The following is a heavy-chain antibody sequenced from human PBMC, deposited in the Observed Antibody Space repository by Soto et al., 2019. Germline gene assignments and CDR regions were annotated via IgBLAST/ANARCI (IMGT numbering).Heavy chain of an antibody. CDR3: ARDQGYAAGMDV. D-gene: IGHD6-25*01. Sequence: SETLSLTCNVSGGSISGYYWNWIRQTPEKGLEWIGYIDYSGTTKYNPSLKSRVSISIDTPKKQFSLKLSSVTTADTAIYYCARDQGYAAGMDVWGQGTTVTVSS. J-gene: IGHJ6*02. V-gene: IGHV4-59*01. CDR1: GGSISGYY. CDR2: IDYSGTT.